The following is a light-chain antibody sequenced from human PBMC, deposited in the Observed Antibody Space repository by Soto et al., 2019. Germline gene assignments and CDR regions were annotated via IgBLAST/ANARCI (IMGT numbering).Light chain of an antibody. Sequence: EIVMTQSPATLFVSPGARATLSSRASQSVSSNLAGYQQKPSQAHRLLIDGASTRATGIPARFSGSGSGTEFTLTISSLRSEDFALYYCQQYNNLPPITFGQGTRLG. CDR1: QSVSSN. CDR2: GAS. J-gene: IGKJ5*01. V-gene: IGKV3-15*01. CDR3: QQYNNLPPIT.